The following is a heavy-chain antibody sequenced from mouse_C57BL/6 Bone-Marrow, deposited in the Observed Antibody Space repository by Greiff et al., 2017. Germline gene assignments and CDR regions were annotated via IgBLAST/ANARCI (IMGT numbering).Heavy chain of an antibody. CDR3: ARPYYYGSIDY. V-gene: IGHV5-17*01. Sequence: EVMLVESGGGLVKPGGSLKLSCAASGFTFSDYGMHWVRQAPEKGLEWVAYISSGSSTIYYADTVKGRFTISRDNAKNTLCMQMTSLRSEDTATYYCARPYYYGSIDYWGQGTTLTVSS. D-gene: IGHD1-1*01. CDR1: GFTFSDYG. J-gene: IGHJ2*01. CDR2: ISSGSSTI.